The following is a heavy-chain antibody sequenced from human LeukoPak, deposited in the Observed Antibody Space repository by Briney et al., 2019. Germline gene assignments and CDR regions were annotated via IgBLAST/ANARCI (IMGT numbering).Heavy chain of an antibody. CDR1: GYSFTSHW. V-gene: IGHV5-51*01. Sequence: GESLKISCKGSGYSFTSHWIGWVRQMPGPGMEWMGISYPGDSETRNSPSFQGQVTISADKSISTAYPQWSSLKASDTAMYYCARRYYYDTSGYYLAHDAFDIWGQGTMVTVSS. CDR2: SYPGDSET. D-gene: IGHD3-22*01. J-gene: IGHJ3*02. CDR3: ARRYYYDTSGYYLAHDAFDI.